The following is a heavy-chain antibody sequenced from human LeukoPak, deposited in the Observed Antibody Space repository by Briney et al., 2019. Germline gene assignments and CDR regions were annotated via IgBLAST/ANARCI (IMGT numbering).Heavy chain of an antibody. CDR2: IYYFGST. V-gene: IGHV4-61*01. CDR1: GGSVSSGSSY. CDR3: ARGYYDSGSYPPGN. J-gene: IGHJ4*02. Sequence: PSETLSLTCTVSGGSVSSGSSYWGWIRQPPGKGLEWIGYIYYFGSTNYNPSLKSRVTISVDTSKNQFSLKLSSVTAADTAVYYCARGYYDSGSYPPGNWGQGTLVGVSS. D-gene: IGHD3-10*01.